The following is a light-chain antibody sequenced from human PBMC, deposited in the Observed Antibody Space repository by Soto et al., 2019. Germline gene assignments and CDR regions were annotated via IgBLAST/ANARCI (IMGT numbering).Light chain of an antibody. CDR1: QSVSRS. CDR2: DAS. CDR3: QHRGNWPLT. V-gene: IGKV3-11*01. J-gene: IGKJ4*01. Sequence: EIVLTQSPVTLSLSPGERATLSCRASQSVSRSLAWYHQKPGQAPRLLVYDASNRATGIPARFSGSGSGTYFTLTISSLEPEDFAVYFCQHRGNWPLTFGGGTKVEIK.